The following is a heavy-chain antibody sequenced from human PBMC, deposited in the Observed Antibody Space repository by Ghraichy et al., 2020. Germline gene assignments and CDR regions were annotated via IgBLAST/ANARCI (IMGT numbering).Heavy chain of an antibody. CDR1: GGSISSSSYY. CDR2: IYYSGST. CDR3: ARRHEGPCDY. V-gene: IGHV4-39*01. J-gene: IGHJ4*02. Sequence: LSLTCTVSGGSISSSSYYWGWIRQPPGKGLEWIGSIYYSGSTYYNPSLKSRVTISVDTSKNQFSLKLSSVTAADTAVYYCARRHEGPCDYWGQGTLVTVSS.